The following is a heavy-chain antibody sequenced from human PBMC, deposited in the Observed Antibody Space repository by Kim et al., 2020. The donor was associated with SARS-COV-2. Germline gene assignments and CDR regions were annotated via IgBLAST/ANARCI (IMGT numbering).Heavy chain of an antibody. V-gene: IGHV1-3*01. CDR1: GYTFTSYA. D-gene: IGHD2-2*01. CDR2: INAGNGNT. Sequence: ASVKVSCKASGYTFTSYAMHWVRQAPGQRLEWMGWINAGNGNTKYSQKFQGRVTITRDTSASTAYMGLSSLRSEDTAVYYCAREEGGKYQLLFYWFDPWGQGALVTVS. CDR3: AREEGGKYQLLFYWFDP. J-gene: IGHJ5*02.